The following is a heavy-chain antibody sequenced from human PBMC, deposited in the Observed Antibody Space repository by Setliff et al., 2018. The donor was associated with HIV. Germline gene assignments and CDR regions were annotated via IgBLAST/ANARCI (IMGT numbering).Heavy chain of an antibody. Sequence: SETLSLTCYVPDDPISSYYWSWVRQPAGKGLAWIGRPYVSGDTNYNPSLKSRVTMPLATSKKHFALNLKSVTAADTAVYYCALTGHRLLRGYMDIWGKGTTVTVSS. CDR1: DDPISSYY. V-gene: IGHV4-4*07. D-gene: IGHD2-15*01. CDR2: PYVSGDT. CDR3: ALTGHRLLRGYMDI. J-gene: IGHJ6*03.